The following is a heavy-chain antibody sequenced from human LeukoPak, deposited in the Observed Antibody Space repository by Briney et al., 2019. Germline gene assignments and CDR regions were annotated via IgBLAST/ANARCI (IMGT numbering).Heavy chain of an antibody. V-gene: IGHV1-18*01. J-gene: IGHJ5*02. D-gene: IGHD6-19*01. CDR3: ARDVAVADGNWFDP. Sequence: ASVKVSCKASGYTFTSYGISWVRQAPGQGLEWMGWISAYNGNTNYARKLQGRVTMTTDTSTSTAYMELRSLRSDDTAVYYCARDVAVADGNWFDPWGQGTLVTVSS. CDR1: GYTFTSYG. CDR2: ISAYNGNT.